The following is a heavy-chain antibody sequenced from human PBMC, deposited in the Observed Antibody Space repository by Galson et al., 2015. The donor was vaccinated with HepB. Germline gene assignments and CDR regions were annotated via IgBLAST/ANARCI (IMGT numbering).Heavy chain of an antibody. CDR3: ARVAVADYYYGMDV. J-gene: IGHJ6*02. V-gene: IGHV1-2*06. CDR2: INPNSGGT. Sequence: SVKVSCKASGYTFTGYYMHWVRQAPGQGPEWMGRINPNSGGTNYAQKFQGRVTMTRDTSISTAYMELSRLRSDDTAVYYCARVAVADYYYGMDVWGQGTTVTVSS. CDR1: GYTFTGYY.